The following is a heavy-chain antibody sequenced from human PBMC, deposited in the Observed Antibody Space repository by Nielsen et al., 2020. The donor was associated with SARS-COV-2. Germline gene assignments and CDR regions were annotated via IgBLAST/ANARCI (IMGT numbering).Heavy chain of an antibody. CDR2: IYYSGST. CDR1: GGSISSGGYY. Sequence: SETLSLTCTVSGGSISSGGYYWSWIRQRPGKGLEWIGYIYYSGSTYYNPSLKSRVTISVDTSKNQFSLKLSSVTAADTAVYYCARVTVVVITGPHFDYGGQGTLVTVSS. J-gene: IGHJ4*02. D-gene: IGHD3-22*01. CDR3: ARVTVVVITGPHFDY. V-gene: IGHV4-31*03.